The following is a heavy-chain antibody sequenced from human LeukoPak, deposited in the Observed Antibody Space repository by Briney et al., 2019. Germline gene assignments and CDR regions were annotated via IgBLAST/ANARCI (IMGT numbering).Heavy chain of an antibody. V-gene: IGHV3-66*02. CDR2: IYTEGTT. J-gene: IGHJ4*02. CDR3: ASEGD. Sequence: GGSLRLSCAVSGFTVSSNYFSWVRQAPGKGLEWVSVIYTEGTTYYADSVKGRFTISRDNSKNTVYLQMNSLRVEDTAVYYCASEGDWGQGTLVTVSS. D-gene: IGHD3-16*01. CDR1: GFTVSSNY.